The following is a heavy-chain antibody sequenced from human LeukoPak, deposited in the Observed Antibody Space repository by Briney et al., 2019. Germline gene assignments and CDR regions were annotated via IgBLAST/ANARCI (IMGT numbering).Heavy chain of an antibody. J-gene: IGHJ4*02. CDR1: GGSINSYW. Sequence: SETLSLTCSVSGGSINSYWWSWVRQPAGKGLEFIGRIYTTGMTNYNPSLKSRVSMSVDTSKNQFSLELRSVTAADTAVYFCARAGYTISSYRFDYWGQGALVTVSS. CDR3: ARAGYTISSYRFDY. CDR2: IYTTGMT. D-gene: IGHD3-16*02. V-gene: IGHV4-4*07.